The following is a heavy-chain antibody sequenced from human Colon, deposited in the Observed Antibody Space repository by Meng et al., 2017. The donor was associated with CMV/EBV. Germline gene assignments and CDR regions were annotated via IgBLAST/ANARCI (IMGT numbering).Heavy chain of an antibody. Sequence: GSLRLSCAVSGVSLSGYHWSWIRQPPGKGLEWIGYIYYSGSTNYNPSLKSRVTISVDTSKNQFSLKLSSVTAADTAVYYCATGGGDYWGQGTLVTVSS. D-gene: IGHD2-15*01. V-gene: IGHV4-59*01. CDR3: ATGGGDY. CDR2: IYYSGST. CDR1: GVSLSGYH. J-gene: IGHJ4*02.